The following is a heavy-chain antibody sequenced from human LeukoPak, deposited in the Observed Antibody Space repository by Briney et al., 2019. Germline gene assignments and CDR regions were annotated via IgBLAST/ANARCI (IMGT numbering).Heavy chain of an antibody. CDR1: GYSISRAYS. Sequence: SETLSLTCSVSGYSISRAYSWGWVRQPPGKGLEWIGEINHSGSTNYNPSLKSRVTISVDTSKNQFSLKLSSATAADTAVYYCARAPLLTVTKAPYDYWGQGTLVTVSS. J-gene: IGHJ4*02. CDR2: INHSGST. V-gene: IGHV4-38-2*02. D-gene: IGHD4-17*01. CDR3: ARAPLLTVTKAPYDY.